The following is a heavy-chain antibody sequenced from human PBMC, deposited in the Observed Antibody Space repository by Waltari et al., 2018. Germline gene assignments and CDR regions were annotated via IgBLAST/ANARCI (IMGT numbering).Heavy chain of an antibody. CDR3: ARDGPDSSDAVY. Sequence: VQLVESGGGLAKPGGSLRLSCAASGFTFSNYWMNWVRQAPGKGLEWVSVIDTGGHTTLYADSVKGRFTISRDNSKNTLSLQMDSLTTEDTAVYYCARDGPDSSDAVYWGQGVLVTVSS. CDR2: IDTGGHTT. CDR1: GFTFSNYW. V-gene: IGHV3-NL1*01. D-gene: IGHD4-4*01. J-gene: IGHJ4*02.